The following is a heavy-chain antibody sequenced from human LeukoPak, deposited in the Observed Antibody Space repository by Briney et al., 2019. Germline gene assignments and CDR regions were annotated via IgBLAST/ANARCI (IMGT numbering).Heavy chain of an antibody. CDR3: ARLDGAYFDY. J-gene: IGHJ4*02. CDR2: IYYSGST. Sequence: SQTLSLTCTVSGGSISSGGYYWSWIRQYPGKGLEWIGHIYYSGSTYYNPSLKSRDTISVDTSKNQFSLKLSSVAAADTAVYYCARLDGAYFDYWGRGTLVTVSS. D-gene: IGHD3-16*01. CDR1: GGSISSGGYY. V-gene: IGHV4-31*03.